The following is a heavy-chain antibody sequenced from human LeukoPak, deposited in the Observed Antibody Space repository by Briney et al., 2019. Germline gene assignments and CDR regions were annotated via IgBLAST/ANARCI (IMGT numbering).Heavy chain of an antibody. D-gene: IGHD2-15*01. J-gene: IGHJ4*02. CDR3: ARHYCSGGSCYFDY. CDR2: IYYSGST. Sequence: AETLSLTCTVSGGSISSYYWSWIRQPPGKGLEWIGYIYYSGSTNYNPSLKSRVTISVDTSKNQLSLKLSSVTAADTAVYYCARHYCSGGSCYFDYWGQGTLVTVSS. V-gene: IGHV4-59*08. CDR1: GGSISSYY.